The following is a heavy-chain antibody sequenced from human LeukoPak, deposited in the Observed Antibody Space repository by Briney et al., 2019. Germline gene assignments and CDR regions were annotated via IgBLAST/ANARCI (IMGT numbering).Heavy chain of an antibody. CDR3: ARDLDYYGSGSSNHWYYGMDV. V-gene: IGHV3-64*01. Sequence: PGGSLRLSCAASGFTFSDYIMHWVRQAPGKGLECVSVISGNGGNTYYANSVKGRFTISRDNSKNTLYLQMGSLRVEDMAVYYCARDLDYYGSGSSNHWYYGMDVWGQGSTVTVSS. CDR1: GFTFSDYI. D-gene: IGHD3-10*01. CDR2: ISGNGGNT. J-gene: IGHJ6*02.